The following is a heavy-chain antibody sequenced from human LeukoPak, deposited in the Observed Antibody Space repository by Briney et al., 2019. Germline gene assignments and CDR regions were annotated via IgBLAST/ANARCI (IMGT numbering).Heavy chain of an antibody. CDR1: GFTFSSYG. J-gene: IGHJ4*02. D-gene: IGHD3-9*01. CDR3: AKVPETPNHYDILTGHSDY. CDR2: ISYDGSNK. V-gene: IGHV3-30*18. Sequence: PGGSLRLSCAASGFTFSSYGMHWVRQAPGKGLEWVAVISYDGSNKYYADSVKGRFTISRDNSKNTLYLQMNSLRAEDTAVYYCAKVPETPNHYDILTGHSDYWGQGTLVTVSS.